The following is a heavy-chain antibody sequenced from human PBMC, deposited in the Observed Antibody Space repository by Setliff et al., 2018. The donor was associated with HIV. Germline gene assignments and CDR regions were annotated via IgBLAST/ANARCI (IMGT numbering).Heavy chain of an antibody. CDR1: GFTFSSAW. Sequence: PGGSLRLSCAASGFTFSSAWMSWVRQAPGKGLEWVSVIYAGGSTYYADSVKGRFTISRDNSKNMLYLQMDSLRAEDTAVYYCARGRNRNYVVYGMDVWGQGTTVTVSS. J-gene: IGHJ6*02. D-gene: IGHD1-7*01. V-gene: IGHV3-53*01. CDR2: IYAGGST. CDR3: ARGRNRNYVVYGMDV.